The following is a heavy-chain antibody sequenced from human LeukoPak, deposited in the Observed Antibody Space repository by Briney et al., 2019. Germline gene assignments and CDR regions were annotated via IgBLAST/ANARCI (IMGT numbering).Heavy chain of an antibody. CDR3: ARQERGYDGSGHRAFDI. CDR2: IYYSGST. V-gene: IGHV4-39*01. CDR1: SGSISSSSYY. Sequence: SETLSLTCAVPSGSISSSSYYWGWIRHPPRKGLEWIGSIYYSGSTYYNPSLKSRVTLSVDTSKNQFSLKLRSVTAADTAVYYCARQERGYDGSGHRAFDIWGQGTMVTISS. D-gene: IGHD3-22*01. J-gene: IGHJ3*02.